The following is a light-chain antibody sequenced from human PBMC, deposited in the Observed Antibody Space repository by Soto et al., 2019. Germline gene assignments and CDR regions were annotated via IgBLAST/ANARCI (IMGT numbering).Light chain of an antibody. V-gene: IGLV1-44*01. Sequence: QPVLTQPPSASGTPGQRVTISCSGSSSNIGSNTVNWYQQLPGTAPKLLIYXNNQRPSGVPDRFSGSKSGTSASLAISGLQSEDEADYYCAAWDDSLNGYVFGTGTKLTVL. J-gene: IGLJ1*01. CDR1: SSNIGSNT. CDR3: AAWDDSLNGYV. CDR2: XNN.